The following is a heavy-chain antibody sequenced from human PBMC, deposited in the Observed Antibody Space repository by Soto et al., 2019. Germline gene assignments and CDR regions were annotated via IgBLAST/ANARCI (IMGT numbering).Heavy chain of an antibody. Sequence: QVPLVESGGGLVQPGGSLRLSCAASGFTFSDYYMSCIRQAPGKGLEWVSYISGSSGTIDYADSLKGRFTISRDNAKNSLYLQMSSLRAEDTAVYYCARNRGGYCQHWGQGTLVIVSS. CDR2: ISGSSGTI. CDR1: GFTFSDYY. CDR3: ARNRGGYCQH. J-gene: IGHJ1*01. V-gene: IGHV3-11*01. D-gene: IGHD3-16*01.